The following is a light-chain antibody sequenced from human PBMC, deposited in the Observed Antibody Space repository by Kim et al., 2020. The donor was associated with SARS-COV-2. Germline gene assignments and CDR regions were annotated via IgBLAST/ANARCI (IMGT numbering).Light chain of an antibody. J-gene: IGKJ2*01. V-gene: IGKV1-33*01. CDR2: DAS. Sequence: AYVGDRVTISCQASQDIGNHVNWYQQKLGKAPRLLIYDASNLEPGVSSRFSGSGSGTDFTFTISSLQPEDIATYYCQQYGNLPPYTFGQGTKLEI. CDR1: QDIGNH. CDR3: QQYGNLPPYT.